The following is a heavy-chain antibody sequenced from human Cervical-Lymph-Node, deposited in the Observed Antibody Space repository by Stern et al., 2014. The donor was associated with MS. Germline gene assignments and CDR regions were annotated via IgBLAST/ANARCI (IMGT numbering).Heavy chain of an antibody. J-gene: IGHJ4*02. V-gene: IGHV3-33*01. CDR2: AWYDGSTA. CDR3: ARGHIPYAYNYLFDY. CDR1: GFTFSSYG. D-gene: IGHD5-24*01. Sequence: VQLVESGGGVVQPGTSLRLSCAASGFTFSSYGMHWVRQAPGKGLEWVGLAWYDGSTAYYTNSVKGRFTISRDKSKNTLSLQMNSLTAEDTAVYYCARGHIPYAYNYLFDYWGQGTLVTVSS.